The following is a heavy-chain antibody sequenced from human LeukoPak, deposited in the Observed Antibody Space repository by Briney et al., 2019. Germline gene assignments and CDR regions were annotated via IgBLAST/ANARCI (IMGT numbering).Heavy chain of an antibody. CDR2: INLSGGST. D-gene: IGHD3-22*01. CDR1: GYTFTSYY. Sequence: GASVKVSCKASGYTFTSYYMHWVRQAPGQGLEWMGIINLSGGSTSYAQKFQGRVTMTRDTSTSTVYMELSSLRSEDTAVYYCARDRREYYDSRRYYFDYWGQGTLVTVSS. V-gene: IGHV1-46*01. J-gene: IGHJ4*02. CDR3: ARDRREYYDSRRYYFDY.